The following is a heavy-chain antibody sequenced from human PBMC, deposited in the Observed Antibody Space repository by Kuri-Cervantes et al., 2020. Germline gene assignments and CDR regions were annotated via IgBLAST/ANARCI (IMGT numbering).Heavy chain of an antibody. Sequence: ASVKVSCKASGYSFTNYYMHWVRQAPGQGLEWMGIINPSGGTTNYAQKFQGRVTITTDESTSTAYMELSSLRSADTAVYYCARSRAAAGRGWFDPWGQGALVTVSS. D-gene: IGHD6-13*01. V-gene: IGHV1-46*01. CDR3: ARSRAAAGRGWFDP. CDR2: INPSGGTT. CDR1: GYSFTNYY. J-gene: IGHJ5*02.